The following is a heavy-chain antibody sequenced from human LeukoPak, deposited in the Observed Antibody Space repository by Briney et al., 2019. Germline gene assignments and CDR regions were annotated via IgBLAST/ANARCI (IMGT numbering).Heavy chain of an antibody. CDR2: IYYSGST. J-gene: IGHJ4*02. CDR1: GGSISSSSYY. D-gene: IGHD2/OR15-2a*01. V-gene: IGHV4-39*01. Sequence: PSETLSLTCTVSGGSISSSSYYWGWIRQPPGKGLEWIGSIYYSGSTYYNPSLTSRVTISVDTSKNQFSLKLSSVTAADTAVYYCARRSMANPFDYWGQGTLVTVSS. CDR3: ARRSMANPFDY.